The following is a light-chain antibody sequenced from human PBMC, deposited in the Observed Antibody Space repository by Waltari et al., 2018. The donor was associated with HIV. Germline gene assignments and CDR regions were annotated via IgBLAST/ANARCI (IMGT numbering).Light chain of an antibody. CDR2: DVS. CDR1: RNDVGSSNY. V-gene: IGLV2-14*03. J-gene: IGLJ1*01. CDR3: SSYTSSTTYV. Sequence: QSALTQPASVSGSPGQSIPISCTGTRNDVGSSNYVSWHQQPPGEAPKLIIHDVSDRPSGISNRFSGSKSGNTASLTISGLQTEDEADYYCSSYTSSTTYVFGTGTRVTVL.